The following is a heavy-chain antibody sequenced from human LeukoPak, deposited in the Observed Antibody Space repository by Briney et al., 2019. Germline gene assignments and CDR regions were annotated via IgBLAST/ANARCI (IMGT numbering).Heavy chain of an antibody. D-gene: IGHD1-26*01. V-gene: IGHV3-74*01. CDR2: IKTDGSST. Sequence: GGSLRLSCAASGFAFTAYAMNWVRQAPGKGLVWVSDIKTDGSSTRYADSVKGRFTISRDNAKNTLYLQMNSLRVEDTAVYYCARGNWEPADYWGQGTLVTVSS. CDR1: GFAFTAYA. CDR3: ARGNWEPADY. J-gene: IGHJ4*02.